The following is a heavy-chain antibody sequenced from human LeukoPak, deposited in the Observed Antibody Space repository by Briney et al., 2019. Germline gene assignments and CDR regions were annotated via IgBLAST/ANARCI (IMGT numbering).Heavy chain of an antibody. CDR2: IKSDGVGT. V-gene: IGHV3-74*01. J-gene: IGHJ6*02. Sequence: GGSLRLSCEASGFTFSSSWMHWVRQVPGKGLVWVSRIKSDGVGTNYADSVKGRFTISRDNAKNTVYLQMNSLRAEDTAVYYCAGDNYFSMDFGGQGTTVTVSS. CDR3: AGDNYFSMDF. CDR1: GFTFSSSW.